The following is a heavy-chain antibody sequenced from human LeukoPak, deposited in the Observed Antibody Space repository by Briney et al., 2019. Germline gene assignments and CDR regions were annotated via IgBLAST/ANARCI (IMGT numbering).Heavy chain of an antibody. V-gene: IGHV3-33*06. J-gene: IGHJ6*02. D-gene: IGHD6-19*01. CDR1: GFTFSSYG. CDR2: IWYDGSNK. CDR3: AKDEANSGWSNDWDTSYGMDV. Sequence: GGSLRLSCAASGFTFSSYGMHWVRQAPGKGLEWVAVIWYDGSNKYYADSVKGRFTISRDNSKNTLYLQMNSLRAEDTAVYYCAKDEANSGWSNDWDTSYGMDVWGQGTTVTVSS.